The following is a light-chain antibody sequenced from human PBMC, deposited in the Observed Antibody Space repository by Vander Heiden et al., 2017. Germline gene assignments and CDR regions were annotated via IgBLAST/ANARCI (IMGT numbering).Light chain of an antibody. Sequence: DIQMSQSPSTLSASVGDRVTISCRASQSFDNFLAWYQHQPGKAPKLLIYKASSLEGGVPSRFSGSGSGTEFTLTISSLQPDDFATYYCQKYDYYPLTFGGGTNVEIK. CDR3: QKYDYYPLT. J-gene: IGKJ4*01. V-gene: IGKV1-5*03. CDR2: KAS. CDR1: QSFDNF.